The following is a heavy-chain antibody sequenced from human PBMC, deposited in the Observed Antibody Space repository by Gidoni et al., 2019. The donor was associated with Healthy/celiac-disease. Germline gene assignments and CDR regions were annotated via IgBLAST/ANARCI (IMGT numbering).Heavy chain of an antibody. V-gene: IGHV1-58*02. CDR3: AADPEWGYSSSSDAFDI. CDR2: IVVGSGNT. Sequence: QMQLVQSGPEVKKPGTSVRVSCKASGFTFTSSAMQWVRQARGQRLEWIGWIVVGSGNTNYAQKFQERVTITRDMSTSTAYMELSSLRSEDTAGYYCAADPEWGYSSSSDAFDIWGQGTMVTVSS. D-gene: IGHD6-6*01. CDR1: GFTFTSSA. J-gene: IGHJ3*02.